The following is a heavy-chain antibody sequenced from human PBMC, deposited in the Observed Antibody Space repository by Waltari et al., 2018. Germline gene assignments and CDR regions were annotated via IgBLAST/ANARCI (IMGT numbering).Heavy chain of an antibody. J-gene: IGHJ4*02. CDR3: AKDLGPEGSNPDY. CDR2: IYYSGST. Sequence: QVQLQESGPGLVKPSETLSLTCTVSGGSISSYYWSWIRQPPGKGLEWIGYIYYSGSTNYNPSLKSRVTISVDTSKNPLYLQMNSLRAEDTALYYCAKDLGPEGSNPDYWGQGTLVTVSS. D-gene: IGHD4-4*01. V-gene: IGHV4-59*01. CDR1: GGSISSYY.